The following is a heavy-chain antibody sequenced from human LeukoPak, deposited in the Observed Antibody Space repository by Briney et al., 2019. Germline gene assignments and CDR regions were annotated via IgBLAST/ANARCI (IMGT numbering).Heavy chain of an antibody. V-gene: IGHV1-8*01. CDR2: MNPNSGNT. CDR3: ARGSKDYYDSSGYYYY. D-gene: IGHD3-22*01. J-gene: IGHJ4*02. Sequence: ASVKVSSKASGYTFTSYDINWVRQATGQGLEWMGWMNPNSGNTGYAQKFQGRVTMTRNTSISTAYMELSSLRSEDTAVYYCARGSKDYYDSSGYYYYWGQGTLVTVSS. CDR1: GYTFTSYD.